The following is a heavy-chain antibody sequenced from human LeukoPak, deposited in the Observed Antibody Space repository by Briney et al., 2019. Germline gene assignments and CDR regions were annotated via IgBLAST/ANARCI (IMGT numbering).Heavy chain of an antibody. CDR1: GFTFSSYW. D-gene: IGHD1-14*01. Sequence: GGSLRLSCAASGFTFSSYWMHWVRQSPGKGLVWVSRINTDGSSTDYAHSVKGRFTISRDNAKNTLYLQMSSLRAEDTAVYYCARDRGNQRGYYYYYMDVWGKGTTVTVSS. CDR2: INTDGSST. CDR3: ARDRGNQRGYYYYYMDV. V-gene: IGHV3-74*01. J-gene: IGHJ6*03.